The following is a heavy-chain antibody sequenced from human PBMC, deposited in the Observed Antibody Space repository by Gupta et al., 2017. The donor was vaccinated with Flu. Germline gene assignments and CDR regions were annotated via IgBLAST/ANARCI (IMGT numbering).Heavy chain of an antibody. D-gene: IGHD6-19*01. Sequence: EVQLVGSGGGLVQHGGSLRLACAAPGFTFNNYWMDWVRQAPGKGLEWVANINQDGSEKFYVDSVKGRFTISRDNAKNSLYLQMNSLRAEDTAVYYCATFEFILVAGAWGQGTLVTVSS. CDR3: ATFEFILVAGA. J-gene: IGHJ1*01. CDR2: INQDGSEK. V-gene: IGHV3-7*01. CDR1: GFTFNNYW.